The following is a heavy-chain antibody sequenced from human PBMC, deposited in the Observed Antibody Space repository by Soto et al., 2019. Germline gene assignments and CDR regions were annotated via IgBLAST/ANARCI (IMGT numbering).Heavy chain of an antibody. CDR1: GFTFRSFT. J-gene: IGHJ5*02. V-gene: IGHV3-21*01. CDR2: ISSNSAYI. CDR3: TRDATRDSSARGWFDP. Sequence: PGGSLRLSCATSGFTFRSFTINWVPQAPGKGLEWVSTISSNSAYIYYTDELRGGMTISRNNANNSLHLQMISLRAEDTAVYYCTRDATRDSSARGWFDPWGPGTLVTVSS. D-gene: IGHD6-25*01.